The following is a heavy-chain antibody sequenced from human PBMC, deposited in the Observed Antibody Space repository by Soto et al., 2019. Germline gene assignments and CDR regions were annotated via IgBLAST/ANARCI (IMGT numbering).Heavy chain of an antibody. CDR3: ASDETADYCGGDCSMGYYYYGMDV. Sequence: QVQLVQSGAEVKKPGSSVKVSCKASGGTFSSYAISWVRQAPGQGLEWMGGIIPIFGTANYAQKFQGRVTITADESTSTAYMELRSLRSEDTAVYYCASDETADYCGGDCSMGYYYYGMDVWGQGTTVTVSS. CDR2: IIPIFGTA. V-gene: IGHV1-69*01. J-gene: IGHJ6*02. CDR1: GGTFSSYA. D-gene: IGHD2-21*02.